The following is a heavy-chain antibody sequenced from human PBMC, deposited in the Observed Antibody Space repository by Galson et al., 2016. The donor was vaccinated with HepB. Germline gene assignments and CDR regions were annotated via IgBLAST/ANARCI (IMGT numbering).Heavy chain of an antibody. CDR3: AGVSRGSRPGAFDI. V-gene: IGHV3-30*04. CDR1: GFTLSNYA. CDR2: ISYDGSKS. J-gene: IGHJ3*02. Sequence: SLRLSCAASGFTLSNYAMHWVRQAPGKGLEWVAAISYDGSKSFHAESVKGRVTISRGKNTLFLQMNSLRVEDTAVYFCAGVSRGSRPGAFDIWGQGTKVTVSS. D-gene: IGHD3-16*01.